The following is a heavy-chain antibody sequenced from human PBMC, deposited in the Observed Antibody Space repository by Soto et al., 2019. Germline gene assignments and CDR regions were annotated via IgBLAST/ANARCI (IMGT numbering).Heavy chain of an antibody. D-gene: IGHD3-3*01. CDR2: INPNSGGT. CDR3: ARGRRVRFLEWFKDAFDI. CDR1: GYTFTGYY. J-gene: IGHJ3*02. Sequence: ASVKVSCKASGYTFTGYYMHWVRQAPGQGLEWMGWINPNSGGTNYAQKFQGWVTMTRDTSISTAYMELSRLRSDDTAVYYCARGRRVRFLEWFKDAFDIWGQGTMVT. V-gene: IGHV1-2*04.